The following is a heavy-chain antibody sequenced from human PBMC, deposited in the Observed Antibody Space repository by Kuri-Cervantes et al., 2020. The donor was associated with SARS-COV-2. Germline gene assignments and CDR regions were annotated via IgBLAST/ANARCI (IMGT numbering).Heavy chain of an antibody. CDR1: GGPISSYY. D-gene: IGHD6-6*01. V-gene: IGHV4-59*08. CDR3: ARQAVAVEYSSSSGAFDI. Sequence: SETLSLTCPLPGGPISSYYWSWIRQPPGKGLEWIGYIYYSGSTNYNPSLKSRVTISVDTSKNQFSLKLSSVTAADTAVYYCARQAVAVEYSSSSGAFDIWGQGTMVTVSS. J-gene: IGHJ3*02. CDR2: IYYSGST.